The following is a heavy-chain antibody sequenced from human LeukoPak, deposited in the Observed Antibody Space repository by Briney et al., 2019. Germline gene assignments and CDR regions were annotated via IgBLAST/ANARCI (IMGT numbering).Heavy chain of an antibody. CDR1: GYSISSGSY. V-gene: IGHV4-38-2*02. J-gene: IGHJ4*02. Sequence: SETLSLTCTVSGYSISSGSYWGWIRQPPGKGLEWIGSTHHSGTTYYNPSLKSRVTISIDTSKNQFSLMLSSVTAADTAVYYCASRSGWYFYYFDYWGQGTLATVSS. D-gene: IGHD6-19*01. CDR3: ASRSGWYFYYFDY. CDR2: THHSGTT.